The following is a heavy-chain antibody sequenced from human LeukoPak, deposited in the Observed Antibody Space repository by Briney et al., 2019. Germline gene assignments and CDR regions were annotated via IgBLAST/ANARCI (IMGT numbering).Heavy chain of an antibody. CDR2: IKQDGSEK. J-gene: IGHJ4*02. Sequence: GSLRLSCAASGFTFSSYWMTWVRQAPGKGLEWVANIKQDGSEKHYVDSVKGRFTISRDNAKNSLYLQMNSLRAEDTAVYYCARDESEMSTIWAYWGQGTLVTVSS. CDR1: GFTFSSYW. D-gene: IGHD5-24*01. CDR3: ARDESEMSTIWAY. V-gene: IGHV3-7*01.